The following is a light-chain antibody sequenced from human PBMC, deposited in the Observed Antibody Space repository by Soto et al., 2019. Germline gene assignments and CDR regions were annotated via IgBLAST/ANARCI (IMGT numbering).Light chain of an antibody. CDR1: QSVGTS. V-gene: IGKV3-20*01. J-gene: IGKJ1*01. CDR2: GAS. CDR3: QQYGGSPRT. Sequence: EIVLTQSPVTLSLSPGERGTLSGRASQSVGTSLAWYQQKPGQAPRLLIYGASNRATGIPDRFSGSGSGTDFTLTISKLEPEDFAVYHCQQYGGSPRTFGQGTKVELK.